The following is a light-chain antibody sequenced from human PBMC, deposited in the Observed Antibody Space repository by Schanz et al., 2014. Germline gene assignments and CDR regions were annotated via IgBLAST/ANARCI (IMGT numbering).Light chain of an antibody. CDR3: SSYTRSSTQV. V-gene: IGLV2-14*03. CDR1: SSDVGGYNY. CDR2: DVS. J-gene: IGLJ3*02. Sequence: QSALTQPASVSGSPGQSITLSCTGTSSDVGGYNYVSWYQHHPGKAPKLMIYDVSNRPSGVSNRFSGSKSGNTASLTISGLLAEDEADYYCSSYTRSSTQVFGGGTKLTVL.